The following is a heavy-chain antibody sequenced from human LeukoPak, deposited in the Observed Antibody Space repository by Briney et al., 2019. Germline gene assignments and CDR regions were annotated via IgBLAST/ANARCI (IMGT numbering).Heavy chain of an antibody. V-gene: IGHV3-30*04. J-gene: IGHJ4*02. Sequence: GGSLRLSCAASGFTFSDYTMHWVRQAPGKGLEWVAVVSFDESNKFYADFVRGRFTISRDNSKNTLYLQMNSLRAVDTAVYYCAKDDGWVQYANWGQGTLVTVSS. D-gene: IGHD5-24*01. CDR3: AKDDGWVQYAN. CDR2: VSFDESNK. CDR1: GFTFSDYT.